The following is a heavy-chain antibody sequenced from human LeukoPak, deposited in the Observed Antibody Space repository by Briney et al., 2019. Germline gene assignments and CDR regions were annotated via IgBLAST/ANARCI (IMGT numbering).Heavy chain of an antibody. CDR3: ARDRSGTYYTFDV. CDR2: ISYSGRT. D-gene: IGHD1-26*01. CDR1: GGSLGSSF. V-gene: IGHV4-59*13. Sequence: SDTLSLTCSISGGSLGSSFWNWIRLSPEKGLEWIGYISYSGRTNYSPSLKSRVTISIDTSKNQLSLTLSSVTAADTALYFCARDRSGTYYTFDVWGQGTMVSVSA. J-gene: IGHJ3*01.